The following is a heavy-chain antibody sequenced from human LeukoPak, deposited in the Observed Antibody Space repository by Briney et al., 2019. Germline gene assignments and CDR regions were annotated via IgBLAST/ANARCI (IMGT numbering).Heavy chain of an antibody. Sequence: GASVTVSFKASGYTFTGYYMHWVRQAPGQGLEWMGWINPNSGGTNYAQKFQGWVTMTRDTSISTAYMDLSRPTSDDTAIYYCARGGQQLVSDYWGQGTLVTVSS. CDR2: INPNSGGT. CDR1: GYTFTGYY. CDR3: ARGGQQLVSDY. D-gene: IGHD6-13*01. V-gene: IGHV1-2*04. J-gene: IGHJ4*02.